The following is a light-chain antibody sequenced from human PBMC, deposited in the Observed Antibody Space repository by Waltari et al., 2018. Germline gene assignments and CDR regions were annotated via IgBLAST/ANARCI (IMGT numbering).Light chain of an antibody. V-gene: IGLV2-14*01. CDR3: VSYTRNNTSI. CDR1: SSDVGGYNY. CDR2: EVS. Sequence: QSALTQPASVSGSPGQSITISCTGTSSDVGGYNYVSWFQQHPGKAPKVMIYEVSRRPSGVPDRFSGSKSGNTASLTISGLQAEDEADYYCVSYTRNNTSIFGGGDQADRP. J-gene: IGLJ2*01.